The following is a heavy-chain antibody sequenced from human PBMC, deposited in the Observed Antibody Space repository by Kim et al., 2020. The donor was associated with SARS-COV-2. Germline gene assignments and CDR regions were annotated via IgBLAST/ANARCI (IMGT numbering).Heavy chain of an antibody. CDR2: IYYSGST. CDR1: GGSISSSSYY. Sequence: SETLSLTCTVSGGSISSSSYYWGWIRQPPGKGLEWIGSIYYSGSTYYNPSLKSRVTISVDTSKNQFSLKLSSVTAADTAVYYCERLIDIVVVPAYKDYWGQGTLVTVSS. CDR3: ERLIDIVVVPAYKDY. J-gene: IGHJ4*02. D-gene: IGHD2-2*01. V-gene: IGHV4-39*01.